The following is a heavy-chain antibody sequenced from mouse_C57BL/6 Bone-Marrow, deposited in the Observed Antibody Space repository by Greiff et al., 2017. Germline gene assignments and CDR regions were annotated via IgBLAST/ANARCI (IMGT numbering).Heavy chain of an antibody. J-gene: IGHJ3*01. CDR2: ISNGGGST. V-gene: IGHV5-12*01. Sequence: EVNVVESGGGLVQPGGSLKLSCAASGFTFSDYYMYWVRQTPEKRLEWVAYISNGGGSTYYPDTVKGRFTISRDNAKNTLYLQMSRLKSEDTAMYYCARNNYYGSSPWFAYWGQGTLVTVSA. D-gene: IGHD1-1*01. CDR3: ARNNYYGSSPWFAY. CDR1: GFTFSDYY.